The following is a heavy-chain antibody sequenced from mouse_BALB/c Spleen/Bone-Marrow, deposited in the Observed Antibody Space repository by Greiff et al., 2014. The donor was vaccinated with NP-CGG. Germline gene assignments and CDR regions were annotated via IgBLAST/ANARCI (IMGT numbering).Heavy chain of an antibody. J-gene: IGHJ2*01. D-gene: IGHD2-4*01. CDR3: GRGDDYDGDFDR. CDR2: INPYNGDT. CDR1: GYSFTGYF. Sequence: VQLKESGPELVKPGASVKISCKASGYSFTGYFMNWVKQSHGKSLEWIGRINPYNGDTFYNQKFKGKATLTVDKSSSTAHMELLSLASEDSAVYYCGRGDDYDGDFDRWGQGTTLTVSS. V-gene: IGHV1-20*02.